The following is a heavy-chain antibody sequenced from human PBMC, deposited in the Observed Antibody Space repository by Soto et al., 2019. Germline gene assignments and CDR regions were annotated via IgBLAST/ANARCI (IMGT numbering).Heavy chain of an antibody. J-gene: IGHJ6*02. V-gene: IGHV3-30*18. D-gene: IGHD3-3*01. CDR1: GFTFSSYG. CDR2: ISYDGSNK. Sequence: QVPLVESGGGVVQPGRSLRLSCAASGFTFSSYGMHWVRQAPGKGLEWVAVISYDGSNKYYADSVKGRFTISRDNSKKTLYLQMNSLRAEDTAVYYCAKEVWSGPMDVWGQGTTVTVSS. CDR3: AKEVWSGPMDV.